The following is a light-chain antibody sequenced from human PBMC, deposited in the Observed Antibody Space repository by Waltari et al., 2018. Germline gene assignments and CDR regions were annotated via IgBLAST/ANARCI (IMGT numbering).Light chain of an antibody. Sequence: EIVLTQSPATLSLSPGERATLSCRASQTINTYLAWYQQKPGQAPRLLIYDASSRATGIPARFSGSGSWTDFTLTISTLGPEDFAVYYCQQRSNWPPPTFGGGTKVDI. CDR3: QQRSNWPPPT. CDR1: QTINTY. V-gene: IGKV3-11*01. J-gene: IGKJ4*01. CDR2: DAS.